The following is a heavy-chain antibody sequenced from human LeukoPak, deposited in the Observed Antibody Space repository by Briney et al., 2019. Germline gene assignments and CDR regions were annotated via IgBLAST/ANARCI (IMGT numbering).Heavy chain of an antibody. J-gene: IGHJ1*01. D-gene: IGHD3-22*01. CDR2: INHSGST. CDR3: ARGPYDSSGYYYQNAEYFQH. V-gene: IGHV4-34*01. Sequence: PSETLSLTCAVYGGSFSGYYWSWIRQPPGKGLEWIGEINHSGSTNYNPSLKSRVTISVDTSKNQFSLKLSSVTAADTAVYYCARGPYDSSGYYYQNAEYFQHWGQGTLVTVSS. CDR1: GGSFSGYY.